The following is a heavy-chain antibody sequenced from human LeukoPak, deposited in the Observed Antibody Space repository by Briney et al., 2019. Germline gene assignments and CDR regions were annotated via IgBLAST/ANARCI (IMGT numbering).Heavy chain of an antibody. CDR2: INPNSGGT. Sequence: GASVKVSCKASGYTFTSYYMHWVRQAPGQGLEWMGWINPNSGGTNYAQKFQGRVTMTRDTSISTAYMELSRLRSDDTAVYYCASIAVAGRGVYFDYWGQGTLVTVSS. J-gene: IGHJ4*02. CDR1: GYTFTSYY. CDR3: ASIAVAGRGVYFDY. V-gene: IGHV1-2*02. D-gene: IGHD6-19*01.